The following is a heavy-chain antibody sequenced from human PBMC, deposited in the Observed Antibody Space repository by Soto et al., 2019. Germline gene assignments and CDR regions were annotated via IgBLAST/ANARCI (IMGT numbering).Heavy chain of an antibody. D-gene: IGHD6-13*01. CDR3: ARVRGIAAAGTGRPGWFAP. J-gene: IGHJ5*02. CDR1: GYTFTSYG. Sequence: QVQLVQSGAEVKKPGASVKVSCKASGYTFTSYGISWVRQAPGQGREWMGWISAYNGNTNYAQKLQGRVTMTTDTSTSTAYMELRSLRADDTAVYYCARVRGIAAAGTGRPGWFAPSGQGTLVTVSS. CDR2: ISAYNGNT. V-gene: IGHV1-18*04.